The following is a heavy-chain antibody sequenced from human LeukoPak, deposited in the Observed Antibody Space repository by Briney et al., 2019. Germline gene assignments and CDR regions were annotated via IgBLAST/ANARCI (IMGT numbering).Heavy chain of an antibody. CDR1: GHTFTGYY. V-gene: IGHV1-2*02. CDR2: INPNSGGT. Sequence: GASVKVSCKASGHTFTGYYMHWVRQAPGQGLEWMGWINPNSGGTNYAQKFQGRVTMTRDTSISTAYMELSRLRSDDTAVYYCARATVATFYYMDVWGKGTTVTVSS. CDR3: ARATVATFYYMDV. D-gene: IGHD1/OR15-1a*01. J-gene: IGHJ6*03.